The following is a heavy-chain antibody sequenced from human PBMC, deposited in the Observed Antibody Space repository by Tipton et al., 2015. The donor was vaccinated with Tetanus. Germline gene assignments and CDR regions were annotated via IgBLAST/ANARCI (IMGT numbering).Heavy chain of an antibody. J-gene: IGHJ4*02. Sequence: TLSLTCAVYGGSFSGYYCSWIRQSPGRGLEWIGEIHPSGSTYYNPSFTSRITLSQDTSKNQFSLKLNSVTAADTAVYYCARGVDRAKAGTDRGQGTLVTVSS. CDR2: IHPSGST. D-gene: IGHD5-18*01. CDR1: GGSFSGYY. CDR3: ARGVDRAKAGTD. V-gene: IGHV4-34*01.